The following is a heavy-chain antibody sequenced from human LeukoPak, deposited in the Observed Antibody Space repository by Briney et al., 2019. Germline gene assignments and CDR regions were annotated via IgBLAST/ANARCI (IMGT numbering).Heavy chain of an antibody. J-gene: IGHJ4*02. D-gene: IGHD7-27*01. CDR3: ARVSTGGPRRHFGY. CDR2: IYHSGST. V-gene: IGHV4-38-2*02. Sequence: SETLSLTCTVSGYSISSGYYWGWIRQPPGKGLEWIGSIYHSGSTYYNPSLKSRVTISVDTSKNQFSLKLSSVTAADTAVYYCARVSTGGPRRHFGYWGQGTLVTVSS. CDR1: GYSISSGYY.